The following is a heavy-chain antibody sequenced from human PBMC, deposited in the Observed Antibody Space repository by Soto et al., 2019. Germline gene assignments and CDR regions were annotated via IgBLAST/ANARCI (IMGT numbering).Heavy chain of an antibody. Sequence: EVQLVESGGGLVKPGGSLRLSCAASGFTFSSYSMNWVRQAPGKGLEWVSSISSSSSYIYYADSVKGRFTISRDNAKNSLYLQMNSLRAEDTAVYYCARVGGYYDSSGSTVRWFDPWGQGTLVTVSS. CDR2: ISSSSSYI. J-gene: IGHJ5*02. V-gene: IGHV3-21*01. CDR1: GFTFSSYS. D-gene: IGHD3-22*01. CDR3: ARVGGYYDSSGSTVRWFDP.